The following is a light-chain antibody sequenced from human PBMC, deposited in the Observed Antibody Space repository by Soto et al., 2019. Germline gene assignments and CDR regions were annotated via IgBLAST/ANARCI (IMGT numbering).Light chain of an antibody. CDR1: QGISSA. J-gene: IGKJ2*01. Sequence: AIPLTQSPSSLSASVGDRVTITCRASQGISSALAWYQQKPGKAPKLLIYDASSLESGVPSRFSGSGSGTDFTLTISRLQPEDFATYYCQQFNSYPSFGQGTKLEIK. CDR2: DAS. V-gene: IGKV1-13*02. CDR3: QQFNSYPS.